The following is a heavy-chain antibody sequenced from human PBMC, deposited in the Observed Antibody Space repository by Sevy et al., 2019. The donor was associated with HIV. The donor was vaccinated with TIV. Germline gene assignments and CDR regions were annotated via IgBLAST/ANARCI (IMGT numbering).Heavy chain of an antibody. J-gene: IGHJ4*02. Sequence: GGSLRLSCAASGFTFSSYAMSWVRQAPGKGLEWVGRIRSEGKNYATAYAVSVTGRFTIYRDDSKKMVFLQMSSLKTEDTAVYYCTKHSHADYWGRGTLVTVSS. CDR1: GFTFSSYA. CDR2: IRSEGKNYAT. CDR3: TKHSHADY. V-gene: IGHV3-73*01.